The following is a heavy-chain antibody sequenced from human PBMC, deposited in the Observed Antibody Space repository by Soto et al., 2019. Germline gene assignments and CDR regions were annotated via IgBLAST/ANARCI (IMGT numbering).Heavy chain of an antibody. D-gene: IGHD1-26*01. Sequence: QVQLVQSGAEVKKPGASLKVSCKASGHTFTGHYLHWVRQAPGQRLEWMGFINPISGYTYYAQRFQGWVNMTRDTSVSTVYMELTRLTSDDTANYYCARQRDDTGSYFDYWGQGTLVTVSS. CDR3: ARQRDDTGSYFDY. CDR2: INPISGYT. CDR1: GHTFTGHY. J-gene: IGHJ4*02. V-gene: IGHV1-2*04.